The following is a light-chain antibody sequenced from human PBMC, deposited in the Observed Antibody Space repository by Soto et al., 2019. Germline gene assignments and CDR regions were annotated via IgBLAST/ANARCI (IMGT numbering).Light chain of an antibody. V-gene: IGKV1-5*01. J-gene: IGKJ1*01. Sequence: IHMTQSPSTLSASLGDRVTITCRASQSISSWLAWYQQKPGEAPKLLIYDASALPRGVPSRFSGSGSGTDFTLTISCLQSEDFATYYCQQYYSYPRTFGQGTKVDIK. CDR1: QSISSW. CDR3: QQYYSYPRT. CDR2: DAS.